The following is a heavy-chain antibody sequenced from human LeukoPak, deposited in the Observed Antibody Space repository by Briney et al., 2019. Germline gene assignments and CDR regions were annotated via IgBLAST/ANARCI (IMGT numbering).Heavy chain of an antibody. CDR1: GFTFSNYG. CDR3: AKDRRDGYNYLFDY. Sequence: GGSLRLSCAASGFTFSNYGMHWVRQAPGKGLEWVAVIWYDGSNKYYADSVEGRFTISRDNSKNTLYLQMNSLRAEDTAVYYCAKDRRDGYNYLFDYWGQGTLVTVSS. V-gene: IGHV3-33*03. CDR2: IWYDGSNK. J-gene: IGHJ4*02. D-gene: IGHD5-24*01.